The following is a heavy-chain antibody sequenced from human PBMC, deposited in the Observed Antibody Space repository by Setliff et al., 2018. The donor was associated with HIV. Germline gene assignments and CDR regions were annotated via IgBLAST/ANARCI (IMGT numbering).Heavy chain of an antibody. V-gene: IGHV2-5*01. D-gene: IGHD3-22*01. CDR3: AHSGSYYSDNTHGFDI. CDR1: EFSLSSSGVG. J-gene: IGHJ3*02. CDR2: IYWNDDK. Sequence: SGPTLVNPPQTLTLTCTFSEFSLSSSGVGVGWIRQPPGKALEWLALIYWNDDKWYSPSLKSRLTITKDTSKNQVVLTMTNMDPVDTATNYCAHSGSYYSDNTHGFDIWGQGTMVTVSS.